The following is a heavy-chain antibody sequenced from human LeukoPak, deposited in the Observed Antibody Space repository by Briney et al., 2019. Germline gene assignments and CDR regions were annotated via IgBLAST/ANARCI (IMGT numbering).Heavy chain of an antibody. V-gene: IGHV3-23*01. J-gene: IGHJ4*02. CDR1: GFTFSSYA. D-gene: IGHD6-13*01. CDR3: AKVMSSSWYERIDY. CDR2: ISGSGGST. Sequence: TGGSLRLSCAASGFTFSSYAMSWVRQAPGKGLEWVSAISGSGGSTYYADSVKGRFTISRDNSKNTLYLQMNSLRAEDTAVYYCAKVMSSSWYERIDYWGQGTLVTVSS.